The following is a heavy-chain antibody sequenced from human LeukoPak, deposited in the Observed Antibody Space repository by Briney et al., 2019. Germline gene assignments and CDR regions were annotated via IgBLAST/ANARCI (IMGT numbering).Heavy chain of an antibody. CDR3: TKARRRGSAYYFDY. CDR1: GFTFSNHG. CDR2: ISTSGDIT. Sequence: GGTLRLSCAASGFTFSNHGMNWVRQAPGKGLEWVSGISTSGDITYYADSVKGRFTISRDNSKNTLYLEVISLTAEDTALYYCTKARRRGSAYYFDYWGQGTLVTVSS. V-gene: IGHV3-23*01. J-gene: IGHJ4*02.